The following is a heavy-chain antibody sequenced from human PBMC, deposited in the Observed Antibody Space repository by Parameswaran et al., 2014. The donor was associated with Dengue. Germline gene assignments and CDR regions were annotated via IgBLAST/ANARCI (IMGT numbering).Heavy chain of an antibody. CDR1: GGSIRTYY. CDR2: FYYSGST. D-gene: IGHD4-17*01. CDR3: AKHDYGDYVWYYGMDV. Sequence: AGGSLRLSCTVSGGSIRTYYWSWIRQPPGKGLEWIGYFYYSGSTNYNPSLKSRVTISVDTSKNQVSLKLSSVTAADTAVYYCAKHDYGDYVWYYGMDVWGPGTTVTVSS. V-gene: IGHV4-59*08. J-gene: IGHJ6*02.